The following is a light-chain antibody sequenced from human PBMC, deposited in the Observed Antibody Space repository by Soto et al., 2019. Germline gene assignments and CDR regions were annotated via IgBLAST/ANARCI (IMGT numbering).Light chain of an antibody. CDR1: SSDVGAYKH. V-gene: IGLV2-14*01. CDR3: SSYTTRASVI. Sequence: QSALTQPASVSGSPGQSITISCTGTSSDVGAYKHGSWFQQRPGKAPKIIIYDVRYRPSGVSNRFSASKSGNTASLTISGLQAEDEGDYYCSSYTTRASVIFGGGTKLTVL. J-gene: IGLJ2*01. CDR2: DVR.